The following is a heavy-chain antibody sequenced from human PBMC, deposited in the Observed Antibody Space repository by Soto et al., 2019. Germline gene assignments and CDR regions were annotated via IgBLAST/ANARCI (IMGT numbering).Heavy chain of an antibody. D-gene: IGHD3-9*01. CDR1: GFTFSSYG. CDR2: ISYDGSNK. V-gene: IGHV3-30*18. J-gene: IGHJ5*02. CDR3: AKDQYPYYDILTGLNWFDP. Sequence: GGSLRLSCAASGFTFSSYGMHWVRQAPGKGLEWVAVISYDGSNKYYADSVKGRFTISRDNSKNTLYLQMNSLRAEDTAVYYCAKDQYPYYDILTGLNWFDPWGQGTLVTVSS.